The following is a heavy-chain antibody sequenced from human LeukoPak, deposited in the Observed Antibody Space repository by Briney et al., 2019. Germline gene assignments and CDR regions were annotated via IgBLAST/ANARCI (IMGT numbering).Heavy chain of an antibody. D-gene: IGHD2-15*01. J-gene: IGHJ6*02. CDR2: INAGNGNT. Sequence: ASVKVSCKASGYTFTSYAMHWVRQAPGQRLEWMGWINAGNGNTKYSQKFQGRVTITRDTSASTAYMELSSLRSEDTAVYYCARDIVVVVAATPANYYYGMDVWGQGTMVTVSS. V-gene: IGHV1-3*01. CDR1: GYTFTSYA. CDR3: ARDIVVVVAATPANYYYGMDV.